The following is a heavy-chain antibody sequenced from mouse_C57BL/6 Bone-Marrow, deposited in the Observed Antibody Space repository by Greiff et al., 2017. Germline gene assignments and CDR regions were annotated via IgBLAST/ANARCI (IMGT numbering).Heavy chain of an antibody. CDR3: ASSKDY. CDR2: IDPFDSYT. V-gene: IGHV1-69*01. CDR1: GYTFTSYW. D-gene: IGHD1-3*01. J-gene: IGHJ2*01. Sequence: VQLQQPGAELVMPGASVKLSCKASGYTFTSYWMHWVKQRPGQGLEWIGEIDPFDSYTNYNQKFKGKSTLTVDKSSSTAYMLLSSLTSEDSAVYYFASSKDYWGQGTTLTVSS.